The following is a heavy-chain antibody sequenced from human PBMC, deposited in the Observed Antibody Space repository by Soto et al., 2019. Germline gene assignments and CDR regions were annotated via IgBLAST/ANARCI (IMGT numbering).Heavy chain of an antibody. CDR2: IYYSGST. V-gene: IGHV4-39*01. Sequence: PSETLSLTCTVSGGSISSSSYYWGWIRQPPGKGLEWIGSIYYSGSTYYNPSLKSRVTISVDTSKNQFSLKLSSVTAADTAVYYCARHKCSSTSCYSFYWFDPWGQGTRVTVSS. J-gene: IGHJ5*02. CDR1: GGSISSSSYY. D-gene: IGHD2-2*01. CDR3: ARHKCSSTSCYSFYWFDP.